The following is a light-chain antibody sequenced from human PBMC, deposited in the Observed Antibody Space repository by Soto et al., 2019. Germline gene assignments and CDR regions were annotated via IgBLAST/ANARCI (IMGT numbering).Light chain of an antibody. CDR1: QSVSSSY. CDR3: QQYGSSPPT. V-gene: IGKV3-20*01. J-gene: IGKJ1*01. Sequence: EIVLTQSPGTLSLCPGERATLSCRASQSVSSSYLAWYQQKPGQAPRLLIYGASSRAVGSPDRFSGSGSETDFTVAISRLEPEDFAVYYCQQYGSSPPTFGQGTKVEIK. CDR2: GAS.